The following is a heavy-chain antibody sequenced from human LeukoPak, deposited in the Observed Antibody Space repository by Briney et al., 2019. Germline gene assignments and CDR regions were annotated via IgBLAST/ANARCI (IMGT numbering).Heavy chain of an antibody. D-gene: IGHD1-7*01. CDR2: TVSEIDGGTT. V-gene: IGHV3-15*04. CDR1: GFTFNYAW. CDR3: TTDEDWNYARKDV. Sequence: GGSLRLSCAASGFTFNYAWMSWVRQVPGKGLEWVGQTVSEIDGGTTDYAAPVKGRFTISRDDSKSTLYLQMNSLKIEGTAVYYCTTDEDWNYARKDVWGQGATVIVSS. J-gene: IGHJ6*02.